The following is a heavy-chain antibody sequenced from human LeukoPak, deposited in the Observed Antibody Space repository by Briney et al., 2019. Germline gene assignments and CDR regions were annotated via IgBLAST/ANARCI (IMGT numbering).Heavy chain of an antibody. CDR3: TADPPGYSRLIDY. D-gene: IGHD5-12*01. V-gene: IGHV3-21*03. Sequence: GGSLRLSCAASGFTFSSYSMNWVRQAPGKGLEWVSSISSSSSYIYYAASVKGRFTISRDDSENRLYLQMNSLKTEDTAVYYCTADPPGYSRLIDYWGQGTLVTVSS. CDR1: GFTFSSYS. J-gene: IGHJ4*02. CDR2: ISSSSSYI.